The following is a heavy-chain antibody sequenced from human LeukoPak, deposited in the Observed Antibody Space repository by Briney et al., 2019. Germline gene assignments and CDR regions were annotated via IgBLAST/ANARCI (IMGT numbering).Heavy chain of an antibody. J-gene: IGHJ4*02. CDR2: ISYDGSNK. D-gene: IGHD6-13*01. Sequence: GRSLRLSCAASGFTFSSYAMHWVRQAPGKGLEWVAVISYDGSNKYYADSVKGRFTISRDNSKNTLYLQMNSLRAEDTAVYYCARDPYPGIAAAVLGYFDYWGQGTLVTVSS. CDR3: ARDPYPGIAAAVLGYFDY. CDR1: GFTFSSYA. V-gene: IGHV3-30-3*01.